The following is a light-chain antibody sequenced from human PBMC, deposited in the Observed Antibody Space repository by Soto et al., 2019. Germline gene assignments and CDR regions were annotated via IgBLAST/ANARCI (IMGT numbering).Light chain of an antibody. V-gene: IGKV3-15*01. CDR1: QSVSSK. CDR3: QQANSFPPMYT. CDR2: RAS. Sequence: EIVMTQSPATLSVSPGERATLSCRASQSVSSKLAWYQQKPGQAPRLLIYRASTRATDIPARFSGSGSGTEFTLTISSLQSEDFATYYCQQANSFPPMYTFGQGTKLEIK. J-gene: IGKJ2*01.